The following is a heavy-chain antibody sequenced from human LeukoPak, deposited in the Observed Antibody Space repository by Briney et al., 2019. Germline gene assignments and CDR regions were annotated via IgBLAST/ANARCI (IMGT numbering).Heavy chain of an antibody. D-gene: IGHD1-26*01. V-gene: IGHV1-18*01. Sequence: ASVKVSCKASGYTFTIYGISWVRQAPGQGLEWMGWISAYNGNTNYAQKLQGRVTMTTDTSTSTAYMELRSLRSDDTAVYYCAREGASGSYSPNFDYWGQGTLVTVSS. CDR1: GYTFTIYG. CDR3: AREGASGSYSPNFDY. CDR2: ISAYNGNT. J-gene: IGHJ4*02.